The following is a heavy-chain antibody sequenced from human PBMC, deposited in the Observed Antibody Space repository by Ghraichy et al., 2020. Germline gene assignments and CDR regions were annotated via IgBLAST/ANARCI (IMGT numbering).Heavy chain of an antibody. D-gene: IGHD4-17*01. CDR2: ISGSGGST. CDR3: AKDTYGDYSRTQDYYYGMDV. V-gene: IGHV3-23*01. J-gene: IGHJ6*02. CDR1: GFTFSSYA. Sequence: GESLNISCAASGFTFSSYAMSWVRQAPGKGLEWVSAISGSGGSTYYADSVKGRFTISRDNSKNTLYLQMNSLRAEDTAVYYCAKDTYGDYSRTQDYYYGMDVWGQGTTVTVSS.